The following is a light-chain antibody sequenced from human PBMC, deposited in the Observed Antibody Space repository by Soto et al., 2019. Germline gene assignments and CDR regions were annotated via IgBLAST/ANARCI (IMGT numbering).Light chain of an antibody. CDR1: QSVTSNY. Sequence: EIVLTQSPGTLSLSPGERAPLSCGASQSVTSNYLAWSQQKPGQAPRLLIFGASIRVKGIPHRFIGSGSGTAFTLTISRLEPEYFAVYYCQHYVTSLTTFGQGTKVEVK. CDR3: QHYVTSLTT. V-gene: IGKV3-20*01. CDR2: GAS. J-gene: IGKJ1*01.